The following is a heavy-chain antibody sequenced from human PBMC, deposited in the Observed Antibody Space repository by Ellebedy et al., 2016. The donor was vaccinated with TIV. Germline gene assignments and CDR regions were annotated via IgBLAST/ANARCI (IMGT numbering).Heavy chain of an antibody. CDR2: ISGSGGST. J-gene: IGHJ4*02. V-gene: IGHV3-23*01. D-gene: IGHD2-2*01. CDR3: AKIAVPAAGFYFDY. CDR1: GFTFSSYA. Sequence: GESLKISCAASGFTFSSYAMSWVRQAPGKGLEWVSAISGSGGSTYYADSVKGRFTISRDNSRNTLYLQMNSLRAEDTAVYYCAKIAVPAAGFYFDYWGQGTLVTVSS.